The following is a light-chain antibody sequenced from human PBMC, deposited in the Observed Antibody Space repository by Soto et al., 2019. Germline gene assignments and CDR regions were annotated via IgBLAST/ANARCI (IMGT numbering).Light chain of an antibody. J-gene: IGKJ1*01. V-gene: IGKV1-5*03. CDR3: QQYNHYST. CDR2: KAS. CDR1: QIINGW. Sequence: DIHITQSPSTLSASVGDRVTITCRASQIINGWLAWYQQKPGKAPKLLIYKASSLESGVPSRFSGSGSGTEFTLTISSLQPDDFATYYCQQYNHYSTFGQGTKV.